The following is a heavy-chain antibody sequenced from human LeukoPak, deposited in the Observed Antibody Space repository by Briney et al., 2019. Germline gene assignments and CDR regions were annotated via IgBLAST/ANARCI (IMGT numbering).Heavy chain of an antibody. V-gene: IGHV3-15*01. J-gene: IGHJ4*02. Sequence: PGGSLRLSCAASGFTFSNSWMLWVRQAPGRGLEWVGRIKRDIDGGTTDYAAPVKGRFTITRDDSENTLYLRMNSLKTEDTAVYYCTTDLPRSTSCSHDYWGQGTQVTVSS. CDR1: GFTFSNSW. D-gene: IGHD2/OR15-2a*01. CDR3: TTDLPRSTSCSHDY. CDR2: IKRDIDGGTT.